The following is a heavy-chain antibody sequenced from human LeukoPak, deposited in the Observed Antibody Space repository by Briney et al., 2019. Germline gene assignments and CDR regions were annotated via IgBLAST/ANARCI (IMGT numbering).Heavy chain of an antibody. CDR1: GFTFSSYA. CDR3: AKSGVPAAIDGGWFDP. V-gene: IGHV3-23*01. D-gene: IGHD2-2*02. Sequence: GGSLRLSCAVSGFTFSSYAMSWVRQAPGKGLEWVSAISGSGGSTYYADSVKGRFTISRDNSKNTLYLQMNSLRAEDTAVYYCAKSGVPAAIDGGWFDPWGQGTLVTVSS. CDR2: ISGSGGST. J-gene: IGHJ5*02.